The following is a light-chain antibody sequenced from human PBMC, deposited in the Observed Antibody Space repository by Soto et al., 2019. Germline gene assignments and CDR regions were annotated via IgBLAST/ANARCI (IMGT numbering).Light chain of an antibody. CDR2: GTS. Sequence: IVLTQSPGTLSLSPGERATLSCRASQSVSNNFLAWYQYKPGQAPRLVIYGTSSRFTGIPDRFSGSGSGTDFTLTIRRLEPADSAVYYCQQFGTSPYTLGQGTKLEIK. CDR3: QQFGTSPYT. CDR1: QSVSNNF. J-gene: IGKJ2*01. V-gene: IGKV3-20*01.